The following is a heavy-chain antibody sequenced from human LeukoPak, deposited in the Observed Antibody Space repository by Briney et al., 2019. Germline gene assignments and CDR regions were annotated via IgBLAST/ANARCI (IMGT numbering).Heavy chain of an antibody. Sequence: GGSLRLSCAASGFTFSSYSMHWVRQAPGKGLEWLAETSFDGNNKWYAGSVKGRFTISRDKSSNTLFLQMNSLKAEDTALYYCVRGRSEGMAYFYSYYMDVWGKGTSVIVSS. J-gene: IGHJ6*03. V-gene: IGHV3-30*04. CDR3: VRGRSEGMAYFYSYYMDV. CDR1: GFTFSSYS. D-gene: IGHD4-17*01. CDR2: TSFDGNNK.